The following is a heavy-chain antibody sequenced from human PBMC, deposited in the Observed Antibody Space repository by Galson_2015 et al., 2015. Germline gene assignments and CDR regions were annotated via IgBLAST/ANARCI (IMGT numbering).Heavy chain of an antibody. Sequence: SVKVSCKASGYTFTDHAIHWVRQAPGQRLEWMAWINPGNDNTYSSEKFKGRVTISKDTTASTAYMELSSLRSTDTAVYYCARDGTQFWEALLSEPYYYSYMDVWG. J-gene: IGHJ6*03. CDR2: INPGNDNT. CDR3: ARDGTQFWEALLSEPYYYSYMDV. CDR1: GYTFTDHA. V-gene: IGHV1-3*01. D-gene: IGHD3-10*01.